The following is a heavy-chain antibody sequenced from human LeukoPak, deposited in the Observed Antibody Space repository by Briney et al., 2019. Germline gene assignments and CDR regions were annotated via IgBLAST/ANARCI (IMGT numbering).Heavy chain of an antibody. CDR1: GGTFSSYA. Sequence: SVKVSCKASGGTFSSYAISWVRQAPGQGLEWMGGIIPIFGTANYAQKFQGRVTITADESTSTAYMELSSLRSEDTAVYYCARDYYDSSGYLGDAFDIWGQGTMVTVSS. D-gene: IGHD3-22*01. V-gene: IGHV1-69*13. J-gene: IGHJ3*02. CDR2: IIPIFGTA. CDR3: ARDYYDSSGYLGDAFDI.